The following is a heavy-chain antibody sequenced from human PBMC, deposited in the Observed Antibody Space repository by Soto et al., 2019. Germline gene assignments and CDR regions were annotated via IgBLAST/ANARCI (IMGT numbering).Heavy chain of an antibody. D-gene: IGHD1-1*01. V-gene: IGHV3-33*01. CDR3: VRDEGNDDTGLDY. CDR2: IPDDGSYQ. CDR1: GFSFRNYG. Sequence: QVQLVESGGGVVQPGRSLRLSCVASGFSFRNYGFHWVRQTPGKGLEWVVVIPDDGSYQYYRDSVKGRFTISRDNWRSTLYLQMSIARAEDTGVYYCVRDEGNDDTGLDYWGQVILVTVAS. J-gene: IGHJ4*02.